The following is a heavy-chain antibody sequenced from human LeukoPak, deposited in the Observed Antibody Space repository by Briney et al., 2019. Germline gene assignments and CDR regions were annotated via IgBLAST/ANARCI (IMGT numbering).Heavy chain of an antibody. J-gene: IGHJ4*02. Sequence: GRSLRLSCAASGFTFSSYGMHWVRQAPGKGLEWVAVIWYDGSNKYYADSVKGRFTISRDNSKNTLYLQMNSLRAEDTAVYYCARDSWGTMVRGVMEGWGQGTLVTVSS. CDR3: ARDSWGTMVRGVMEG. D-gene: IGHD3-10*01. CDR2: IWYDGSNK. V-gene: IGHV3-33*01. CDR1: GFTFSSYG.